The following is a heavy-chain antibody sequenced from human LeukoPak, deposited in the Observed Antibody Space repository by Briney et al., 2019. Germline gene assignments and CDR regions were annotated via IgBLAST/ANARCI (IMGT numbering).Heavy chain of an antibody. Sequence: PGGSLRLSCAASGFTFSSYAMSWVRQAPGKGLEWVSAISGSGGSTCYADSVKGRFTISRDNSKNTLYLQMNSLRAEDTAVYYCAKVGYSSSWYRSGYFDYWGQGTLVTVSS. J-gene: IGHJ4*02. V-gene: IGHV3-23*01. CDR2: ISGSGGST. CDR3: AKVGYSSSWYRSGYFDY. D-gene: IGHD6-13*01. CDR1: GFTFSSYA.